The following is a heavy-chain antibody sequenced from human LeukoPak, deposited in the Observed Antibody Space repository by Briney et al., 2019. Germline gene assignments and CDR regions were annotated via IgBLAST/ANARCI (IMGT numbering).Heavy chain of an antibody. D-gene: IGHD5-18*01. CDR1: GYIFSNYD. CDR3: ARGVRGGAGYSYGFYFDY. V-gene: IGHV1-8*01. Sequence: ASVKVSCQTSGYIFSNYDINWVRQAPGECLEWMGWVKSTSGSTAIARRFQGRVSMTRDTSTNTAHMELSGLTSEDTAVFYCARGVRGGAGYSYGFYFDYWGQGTPLIVSS. CDR2: VKSTSGST. J-gene: IGHJ4*02.